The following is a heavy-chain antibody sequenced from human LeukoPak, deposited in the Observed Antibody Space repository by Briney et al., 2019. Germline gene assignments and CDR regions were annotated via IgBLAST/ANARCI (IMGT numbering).Heavy chain of an antibody. CDR2: ISGSGGGT. J-gene: IGHJ4*02. Sequence: GGSLRLSCAASGFTFSNYAMSWVRQAPGKGLEWVSVISGSGGGTYYADSVKGRFTISRDNSKNTLYLQMNSLRAEDTAVYYCAKTLRYYYGSGSSDYWGQGTLVTVSS. CDR1: GFTFSNYA. D-gene: IGHD3-10*01. V-gene: IGHV3-23*01. CDR3: AKTLRYYYGSGSSDY.